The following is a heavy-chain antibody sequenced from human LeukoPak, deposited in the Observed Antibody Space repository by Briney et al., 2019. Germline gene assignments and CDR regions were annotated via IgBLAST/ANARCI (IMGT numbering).Heavy chain of an antibody. CDR3: NGPGYFQR. Sequence: GGSLRLSCTASGFTFGDYTMSWVRQAPGKGLEWVSFIRSKAYGGTTEYAASVKGRFTISRDDSTNIAYLQMNSLKTEDTAVYYCNGPGYFQRWGQGTLVTVSS. CDR1: GFTFGDYT. V-gene: IGHV3-49*04. J-gene: IGHJ1*01. CDR2: IRSKAYGGTT. D-gene: IGHD4-17*01.